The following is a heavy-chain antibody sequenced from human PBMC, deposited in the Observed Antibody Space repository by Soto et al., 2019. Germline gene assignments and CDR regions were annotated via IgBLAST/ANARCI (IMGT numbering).Heavy chain of an antibody. CDR3: ARDLDGLHDDTSGPFPRPG. D-gene: IGHD3-22*01. J-gene: IGHJ1*01. CDR1: GGSISSSSYY. Sequence: SETLSLTCTVSGGSISSSSYYWGWIRQPPGKGLEWIGSIYYSGGTYYNPSLKSRVTISVDTSKNQFSLKLSSVTAADTAVYYCARDLDGLHDDTSGPFPRPGWGQGTLVTVSS. V-gene: IGHV4-39*01. CDR2: IYYSGGT.